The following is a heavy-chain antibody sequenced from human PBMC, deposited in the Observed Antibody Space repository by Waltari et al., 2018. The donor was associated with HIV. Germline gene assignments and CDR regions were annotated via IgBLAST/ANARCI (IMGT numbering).Heavy chain of an antibody. Sequence: QVKLVQSEAEGKKPGASVTVSCKASGYTFSNYGLSWVRQAPGQGLEWMGWSRIYNHHTYYAKEVQGRVTMTTDPSTSTAYMGLRSLGSDDTAVYYCARVSCSGGTCYSAPYYFDFWGQGTLVTVSS. V-gene: IGHV1-18*01. CDR1: GYTFSNYG. CDR3: ARVSCSGGTCYSAPYYFDF. CDR2: SRIYNHHT. D-gene: IGHD2-15*01. J-gene: IGHJ4*02.